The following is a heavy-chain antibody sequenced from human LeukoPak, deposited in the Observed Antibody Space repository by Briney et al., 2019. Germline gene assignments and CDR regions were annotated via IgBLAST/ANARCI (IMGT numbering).Heavy chain of an antibody. Sequence: ASVKVSCKASGYTFTGYYMHWVRQAPGQGLEWMGWINPNSGGTNYAQKFQGRVTMTRDTSISTAYMELSRLRSDDTAVYYYARDLDLGYCSGGSCYSSDYWGQGTLVTVSS. CDR2: INPNSGGT. D-gene: IGHD2-15*01. CDR3: ARDLDLGYCSGGSCYSSDY. CDR1: GYTFTGYY. J-gene: IGHJ4*02. V-gene: IGHV1-2*02.